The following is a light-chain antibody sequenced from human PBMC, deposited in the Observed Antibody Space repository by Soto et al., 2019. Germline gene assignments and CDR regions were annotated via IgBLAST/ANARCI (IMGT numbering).Light chain of an antibody. CDR1: NSNIGSNY. J-gene: IGLJ1*01. CDR2: RNN. Sequence: SVLTQPPSASVTPAQRVTISYSGSNSNIGSNYVHWYQHLPGTAPKLLIYRNNQRPSGVPDRFFGSKSGTSASLAISGLRSEDEADYYCAAWDDSLSGFYVFGTGTKVTV. CDR3: AAWDDSLSGFYV. V-gene: IGLV1-47*01.